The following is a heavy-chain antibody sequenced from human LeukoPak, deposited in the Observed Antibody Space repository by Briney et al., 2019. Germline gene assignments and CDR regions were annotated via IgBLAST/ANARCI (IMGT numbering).Heavy chain of an antibody. CDR1: GFTFSSYG. V-gene: IGHV3-30*18. CDR2: ISYDGSNK. J-gene: IGHJ3*02. Sequence: RSLRLSCAASGFTFSSYGMHWVRQAPGKGLEWVAVISYDGSNKYYADSVKGRFTISRDNSKNTLYLQMNSLRAEDTAVYYCANKNYGGNSDDAFDIWGQGTMVTVSS. D-gene: IGHD4-23*01. CDR3: ANKNYGGNSDDAFDI.